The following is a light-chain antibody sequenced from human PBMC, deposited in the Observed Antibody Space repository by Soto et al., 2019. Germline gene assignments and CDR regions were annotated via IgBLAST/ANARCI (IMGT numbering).Light chain of an antibody. CDR1: QSISNN. J-gene: IGKJ1*01. Sequence: EIMMTQSPATLSVSPGERATLFCRASQSISNNLAWYQQKPGQAPRLLIYGASTRATGIPARFSGSGSGTEFTLTISSLQSEDFAVYYCQQYNNWLTWTFGQGTKVEIK. CDR2: GAS. V-gene: IGKV3-15*01. CDR3: QQYNNWLTWT.